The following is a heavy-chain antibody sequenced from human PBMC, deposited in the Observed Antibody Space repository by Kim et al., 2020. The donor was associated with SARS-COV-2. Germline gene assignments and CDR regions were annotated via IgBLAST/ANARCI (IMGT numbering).Heavy chain of an antibody. V-gene: IGHV4-30-2*01. CDR1: GGSISSGGYS. D-gene: IGHD4-17*01. CDR3: ASSGVTNNFDY. J-gene: IGHJ4*02. CDR2: IYHSGST. Sequence: SETLSLTCAVSGGSISSGGYSWSWIRQPPGKGLEWIGYIYHSGSTYYNPSLKSRVTISVDRSKNQFSLKLSSVTAADTAVYYCASSGVTNNFDYWGQGTLVTVSS.